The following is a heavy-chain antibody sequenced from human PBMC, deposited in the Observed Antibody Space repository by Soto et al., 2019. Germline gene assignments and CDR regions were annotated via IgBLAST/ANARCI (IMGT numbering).Heavy chain of an antibody. CDR2: IYYSGST. J-gene: IGHJ6*02. V-gene: IGHV4-59*01. D-gene: IGHD3-10*01. Sequence: SETLSLTCTVSGGSISSYYLSWIRQPPGKGLEWIGYIYYSGSTNYNPSLKSRVTISVDTSKNQFSLKLSSVTAADTAVYYCASGAYGSGSSWYYYYGMDVWGQGTTVTVYS. CDR3: ASGAYGSGSSWYYYYGMDV. CDR1: GGSISSYY.